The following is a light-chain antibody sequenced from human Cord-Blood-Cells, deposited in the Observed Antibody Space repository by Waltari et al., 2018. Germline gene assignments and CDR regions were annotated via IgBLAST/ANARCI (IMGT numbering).Light chain of an antibody. CDR1: SSDVGGYNY. V-gene: IGLV2-14*03. Sequence: QSALTQPASVSGSPGQSLTISCTGTSSDVGGYNYVSWYHQHTGKAPKLMIYDVSNRPSVFSNRSSGSKSGTTASLTISGLPAEDEAYYYCSSYTSSSTWVFGGGTKLTVL. CDR2: DVS. CDR3: SSYTSSSTWV. J-gene: IGLJ3*02.